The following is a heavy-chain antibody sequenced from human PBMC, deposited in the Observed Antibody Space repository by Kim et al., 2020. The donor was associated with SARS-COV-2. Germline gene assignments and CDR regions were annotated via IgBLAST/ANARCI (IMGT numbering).Heavy chain of an antibody. CDR2: AYSSGNT. CDR1: GGSLSSSSYY. V-gene: IGHV4-39*01. Sequence: SETLSLTCTVSGGSLSSSSYYWGWIRQPPGKWLEWIWTAYSSGNTYYNPSLQSRVTISVDTSKNQFSLKLGSVTAADTAVYYCARHQRYGSGWYGAFYYYYMDVWGKGPPVTVSS. CDR3: ARHQRYGSGWYGAFYYYYMDV. J-gene: IGHJ6*03. D-gene: IGHD6-19*01.